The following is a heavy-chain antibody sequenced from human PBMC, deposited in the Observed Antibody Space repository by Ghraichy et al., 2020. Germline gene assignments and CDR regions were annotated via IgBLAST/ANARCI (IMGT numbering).Heavy chain of an antibody. CDR2: IFHSGTT. D-gene: IGHD1-1*01. CDR3: ARRNAGDRGTFNY. Sequence: SETLSLTCTVSGGSINSGDYYWGWIRQPPGQGLEWIGTIFHSGTTDYNPSLKSRVTISVDTSRNQFSLKLTSLTAADTALYYCARRNAGDRGTFNYWGQGTLVTVSS. V-gene: IGHV4-39*01. CDR1: GGSINSGDYY. J-gene: IGHJ4*02.